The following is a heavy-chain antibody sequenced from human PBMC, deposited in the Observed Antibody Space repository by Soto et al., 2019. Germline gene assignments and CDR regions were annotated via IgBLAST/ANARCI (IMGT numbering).Heavy chain of an antibody. D-gene: IGHD3-3*02. Sequence: SETLSLTCAVYGGSFSGYYWSWIRQHPGKGLEWIGYIYYSGSTYYNPSLKSRVTISVDTSRNQFSLKLSSVTAADTAVYYCARAPLISIFFAYGMDVWGQGTTVTVSS. J-gene: IGHJ6*02. CDR3: ARAPLISIFFAYGMDV. CDR1: GGSFSGYY. CDR2: IYYSGST. V-gene: IGHV4-31*11.